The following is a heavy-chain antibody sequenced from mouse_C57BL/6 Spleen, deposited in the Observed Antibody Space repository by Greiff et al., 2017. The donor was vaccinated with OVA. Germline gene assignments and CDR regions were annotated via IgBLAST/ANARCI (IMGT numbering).Heavy chain of an antibody. V-gene: IGHV1-69*01. J-gene: IGHJ2*01. CDR2: IDPSDSYT. Sequence: QVQLQQSGAELVMPGASVKLSCKASGYTFTSYWMHWVKQRPGQGLEWIGEIDPSDSYTNYNQKFKGKSTLTVDKSSSTAYMQLSSLTSEDSAVYYCARRGDLDYWGQGTTLTVSS. CDR3: ARRGDLDY. CDR1: GYTFTSYW.